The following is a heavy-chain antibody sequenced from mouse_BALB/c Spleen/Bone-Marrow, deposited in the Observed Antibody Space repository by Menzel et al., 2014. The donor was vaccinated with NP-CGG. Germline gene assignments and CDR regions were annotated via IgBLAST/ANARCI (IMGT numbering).Heavy chain of an antibody. V-gene: IGHV1-15*01. CDR3: TRRWLRRGFDY. J-gene: IGHJ2*01. D-gene: IGHD2-2*01. Sequence: QVQLQQSGAELVRPGALVTLSCKASGYTFTDYEMHWVKQTPVHGLEWIGAIDPETGGTAYNQKFKGKATLTADKSSSTAYMELRSLTSVDSAVYYCTRRWLRRGFDYWGQGTTLTVSS. CDR1: GYTFTDYE. CDR2: IDPETGGT.